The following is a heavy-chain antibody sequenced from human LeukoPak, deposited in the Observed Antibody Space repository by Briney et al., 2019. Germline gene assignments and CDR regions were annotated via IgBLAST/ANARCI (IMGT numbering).Heavy chain of an antibody. V-gene: IGHV3-48*03. D-gene: IGHD2-2*01. CDR2: ISSSGSTI. Sequence: PGGSLRLSCAASGFTFSSYEMNWVRQAPGKGLEWVSYISSSGSTIYYADSVKGRFTISRDNAKNSLYLQMDSLRAEDTAVYYCAREVVPDAMDYWGQGTLVTVSS. J-gene: IGHJ4*02. CDR1: GFTFSSYE. CDR3: AREVVPDAMDY.